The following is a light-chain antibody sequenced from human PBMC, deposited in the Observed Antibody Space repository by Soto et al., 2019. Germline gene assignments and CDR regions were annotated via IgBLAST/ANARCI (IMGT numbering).Light chain of an antibody. CDR3: NSYTGTSSRNV. V-gene: IGLV2-14*03. Sequence: QSVLTQPASVSGPPGQLITLSCPGTSSDIGTYNYVSWYQQHTGKAPKLMIFDVSYRPSGVSNRFSGSKSDNTASLTISGLQAEDEADYYCNSYTGTSSRNVFGTGTKVTVL. CDR2: DVS. CDR1: SSDIGTYNY. J-gene: IGLJ1*01.